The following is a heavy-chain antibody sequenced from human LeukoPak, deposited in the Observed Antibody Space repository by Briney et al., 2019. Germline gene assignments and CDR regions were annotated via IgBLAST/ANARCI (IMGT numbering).Heavy chain of an antibody. J-gene: IGHJ4*02. D-gene: IGHD4-17*01. V-gene: IGHV3-15*01. Sequence: GGSLRLSCAASGFTFSNAWMTWVRQAPGKGLEWVGRIKRKTDGGTTDYAAPVKGRFIISRDDSKNTVYLQMNSLKTEDTAVYYCTTDSRDYVALWFWGQGTLVTVSS. CDR3: TTDSRDYVALWF. CDR2: IKRKTDGGTT. CDR1: GFTFSNAW.